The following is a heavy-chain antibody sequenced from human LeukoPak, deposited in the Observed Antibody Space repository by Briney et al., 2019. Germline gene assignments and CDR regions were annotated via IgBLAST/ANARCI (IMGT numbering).Heavy chain of an antibody. CDR3: ARASGIAHSFDY. Sequence: PSETLPLNCAVSGYSISSGYYWGWIRQPPGKGLEWIGSIYHSGSTYYNPSLKSRVTISEDTSKNQFSLNLSSVTAADTAVYYCARASGIAHSFDYWGQGTLVTVCS. J-gene: IGHJ4*02. CDR1: GYSISSGYY. CDR2: IYHSGST. D-gene: IGHD1-26*01. V-gene: IGHV4-38-2*01.